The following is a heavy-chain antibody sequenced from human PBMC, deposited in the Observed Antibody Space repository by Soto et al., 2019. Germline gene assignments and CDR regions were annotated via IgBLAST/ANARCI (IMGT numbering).Heavy chain of an antibody. CDR1: GFTFSSYA. CDR3: AKRPRALLTFDY. J-gene: IGHJ4*02. Sequence: GGSLRLSCAASGFTFSSYAMSWVRQAPGKGLEWVSAISDSGGTSYYADSVKGRFTISRDNSKNTLYLQMNSLRAEDTAIYYCAKRPRALLTFDYWGQGTLVTVSS. D-gene: IGHD1-26*01. V-gene: IGHV3-23*01. CDR2: ISDSGGTS.